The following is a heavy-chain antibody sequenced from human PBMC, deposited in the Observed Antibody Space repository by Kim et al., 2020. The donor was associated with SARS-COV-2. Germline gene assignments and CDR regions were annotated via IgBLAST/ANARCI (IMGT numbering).Heavy chain of an antibody. J-gene: IGHJ4*02. CDR2: IDPGGGRA. V-gene: IGHV1-46*01. CDR3: VRDDSWTGFGDY. D-gene: IGHD3-3*01. Sequence: ASVKVSCTASGYTFTAFFVHWVRQAPGQGLEWLGVIDPGGGRANYAPKVEGRLTLTREKATTTLYLDLSALTSEDTAVYYCVRDDSWTGFGDYLGQGT. CDR1: GYTFTAFF.